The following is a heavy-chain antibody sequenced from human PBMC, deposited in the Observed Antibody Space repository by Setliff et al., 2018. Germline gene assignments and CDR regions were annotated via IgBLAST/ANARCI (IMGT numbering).Heavy chain of an antibody. CDR3: SRLVRYCSRTTCQTASGAEL. CDR1: GYTFTNYG. Sequence: ASVKVSCKASGYTFTNYGINWVRQAPGQRLEWMGWISAYTGNTNYAQKLQGRVSMTTDTSTSTAYMELRSLTSDDTAVYYCSRLVRYCSRTTCQTASGAELWGQGTLVTVSS. D-gene: IGHD2-2*01. V-gene: IGHV1-18*01. J-gene: IGHJ4*02. CDR2: ISAYTGNT.